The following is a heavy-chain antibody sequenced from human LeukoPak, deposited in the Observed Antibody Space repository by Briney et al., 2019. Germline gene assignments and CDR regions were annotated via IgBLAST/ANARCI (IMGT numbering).Heavy chain of an antibody. J-gene: IGHJ6*02. V-gene: IGHV1-2*04. CDR3: ARGHDYYGMDV. Sequence: ASVKVSCKASGYTFTGYYMHWVRQAPGQGLEWMGWINPNSGGTNYAQKFQGWVTMTRDTSTSTVYMELSSLRSEDTAVYYCARGHDYYGMDVWGQGTTVTVSS. CDR1: GYTFTGYY. CDR2: INPNSGGT.